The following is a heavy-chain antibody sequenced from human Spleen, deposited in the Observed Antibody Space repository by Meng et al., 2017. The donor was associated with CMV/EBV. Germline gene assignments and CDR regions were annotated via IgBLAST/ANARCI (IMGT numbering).Heavy chain of an antibody. CDR1: YTFTSYY. J-gene: IGHJ4*02. CDR2: INPLGGST. CDR3: ARTQWFGELFPLHFDY. V-gene: IGHV1-46*01. Sequence: YTFTSYYVHWVRPAPGQGLEWMGMINPLGGSTHYAQKFQGRITMTRDTSGSTVFMDLGSLISEDTAVYFCARTQWFGELFPLHFDYWGQGTLVTVSS. D-gene: IGHD3-10*01.